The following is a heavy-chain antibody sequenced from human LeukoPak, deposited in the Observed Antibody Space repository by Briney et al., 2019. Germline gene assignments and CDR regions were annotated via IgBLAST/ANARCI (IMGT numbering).Heavy chain of an antibody. CDR1: GGSISSSSYY. V-gene: IGHV4-39*07. CDR2: IYYSGST. D-gene: IGHD1-26*01. Sequence: PSETLSLTCTVSGGSISSSSYYWGWIRQPPGKGLEWIGSIYYSGSTNYNPSLKSRVTMSVDTSKNQFSLKLSSVTAADTAVYYCARHNGIVGAHFDYWGQGTLVTVSS. CDR3: ARHNGIVGAHFDY. J-gene: IGHJ4*02.